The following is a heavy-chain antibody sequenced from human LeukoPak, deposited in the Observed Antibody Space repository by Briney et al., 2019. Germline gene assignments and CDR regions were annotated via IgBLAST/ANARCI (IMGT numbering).Heavy chain of an antibody. CDR1: GSTFSSYA. J-gene: IGHJ4*02. CDR2: ISGSGGST. CDR3: AKLKAFSNFDY. D-gene: IGHD2/OR15-2a*01. Sequence: SGGSLRLSCAASGSTFSSYAMSWVRQAPGKGLEWVSAISGSGGSTYYADSVKGRFTISRGNSKNTLYLQMNSLRAEDTAVYYCAKLKAFSNFDYWGQETLVTVSS. V-gene: IGHV3-23*01.